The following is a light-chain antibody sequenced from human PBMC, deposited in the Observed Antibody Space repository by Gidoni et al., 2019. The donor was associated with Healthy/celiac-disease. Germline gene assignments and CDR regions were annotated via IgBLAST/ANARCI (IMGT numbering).Light chain of an antibody. J-gene: IGLJ3*02. CDR3: CSYAGSSTWL. CDR2: VVS. Sequence: QSALTPHAHVSGSPGQSITISCTGTSSDVGSYHIVSWYQQHPGNAPKLMIYVVSKRPSGVSNRFSGSKSGNTASLTISGLQAEDEADYYCCSYAGSSTWLFGGGTKLTVL. V-gene: IGLV2-23*02. CDR1: SSDVGSYHI.